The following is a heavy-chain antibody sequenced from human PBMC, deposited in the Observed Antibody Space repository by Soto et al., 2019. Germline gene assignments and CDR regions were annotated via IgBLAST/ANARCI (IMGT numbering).Heavy chain of an antibody. D-gene: IGHD1-7*01. CDR3: ARDPGTAAALRAYHFDY. J-gene: IGHJ4*02. CDR1: RYSFTTYA. CDR2: ITAGNGDT. Sequence: ASVKVSCKASRYSFTTYALHWVRQAPGQRLESMGWITAGNGDTKYSEKFQGRVTITRDTSANTAYMELSSLRSEDTSVYYCARDPGTAAALRAYHFDYWGQGTLVTVSS. V-gene: IGHV1-3*01.